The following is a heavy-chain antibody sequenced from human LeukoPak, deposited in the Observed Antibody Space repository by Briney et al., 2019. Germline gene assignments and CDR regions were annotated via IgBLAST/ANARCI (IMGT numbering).Heavy chain of an antibody. CDR2: IYHSGST. Sequence: PSETLSLTCTVSGYSISSGYYWGWIRQPPGKGLEWIGSIYHSGSTYYNPSLKSRVTISVDTSKNQFSLKLSSVTAADTAVYYCARAPDGTYFDYWGQGTLVTVSS. D-gene: IGHD3/OR15-3a*01. V-gene: IGHV4-38-2*02. CDR1: GYSISSGYY. J-gene: IGHJ4*02. CDR3: ARAPDGTYFDY.